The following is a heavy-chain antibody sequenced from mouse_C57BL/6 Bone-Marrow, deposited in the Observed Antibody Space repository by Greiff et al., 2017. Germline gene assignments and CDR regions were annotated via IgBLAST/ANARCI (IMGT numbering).Heavy chain of an antibody. J-gene: IGHJ3*01. CDR1: GYTFTDYN. CDR2: INPNNGGT. D-gene: IGHD1-1*01. Sequence: VQLQQSGPELVKPGASVKIPCKASGYTFTDYNMDWVKQSHGKSLEWIGDINPNNGGTIYNQKFKGKATLTVDKSSSTASMELRSLTSEDTAVYYCARPYYYGSPFAYWGQGTLVTVSA. CDR3: ARPYYYGSPFAY. V-gene: IGHV1-18*01.